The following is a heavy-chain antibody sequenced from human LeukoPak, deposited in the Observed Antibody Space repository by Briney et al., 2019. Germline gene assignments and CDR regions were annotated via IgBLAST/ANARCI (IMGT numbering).Heavy chain of an antibody. Sequence: GGSLRLSCAASGFTFSSYAMHWVRQAPGKGLEYVSAISSNGGSTYYANSVKGRFTFSRDNSKNTLYLQMGSLRAEDMAVYYCARSPLMVPAAMGLDVWGQGTTVTVSS. CDR3: ARSPLMVPAAMGLDV. CDR1: GFTFSSYA. J-gene: IGHJ6*02. CDR2: ISSNGGST. D-gene: IGHD2-2*01. V-gene: IGHV3-64*01.